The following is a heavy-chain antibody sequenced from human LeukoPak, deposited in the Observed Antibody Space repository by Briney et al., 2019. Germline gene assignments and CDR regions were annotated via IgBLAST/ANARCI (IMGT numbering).Heavy chain of an antibody. CDR3: AKYGSGKAFDY. J-gene: IGHJ4*02. CDR1: GFTFNTYA. CDR2: ISVNGGST. V-gene: IGHV3-23*01. D-gene: IGHD6-19*01. Sequence: PGGSLRLSCAASGFTFNTYAMSWVRQAPGKGLEWVSGISVNGGSTYYADSVKGRFTISRDNSKNTLCLELNSLRAEDTAIYYCAKYGSGKAFDYWGQGTLVAVSS.